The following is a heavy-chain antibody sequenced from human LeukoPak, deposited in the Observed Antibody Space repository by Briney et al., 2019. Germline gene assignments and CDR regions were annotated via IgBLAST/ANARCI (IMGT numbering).Heavy chain of an antibody. CDR1: RYSISSSNW. J-gene: IGHJ6*03. Sequence: SDTLSLTCAVSRYSISSSNWWGWIRQPPGKGLEWIGYIYYSGSIYYNPSLKSRVTMSVDTSKNQFSLKLTSVAAADTAVYYCARGRYRSTDYSHYYYYMDVWGRGTTVSVSS. CDR3: ARGRYRSTDYSHYYYYMDV. V-gene: IGHV4-28*05. D-gene: IGHD2-8*02. CDR2: IYYSGSI.